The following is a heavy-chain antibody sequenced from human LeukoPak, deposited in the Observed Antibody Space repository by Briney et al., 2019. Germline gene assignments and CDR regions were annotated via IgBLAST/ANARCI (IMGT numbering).Heavy chain of an antibody. CDR2: IWYDGSNK. Sequence: GGSLRLSCAASGFTFSSYGMHWVRQAPGKGLEWVAVIWYDGSNKHYADSVKGRFTISRDNSKNTLYLQMNSLRAEDTAVYYCARETGYCSSTSCYFDYWGQGTLVTVSS. D-gene: IGHD2-2*01. V-gene: IGHV3-33*01. CDR3: ARETGYCSSTSCYFDY. CDR1: GFTFSSYG. J-gene: IGHJ4*02.